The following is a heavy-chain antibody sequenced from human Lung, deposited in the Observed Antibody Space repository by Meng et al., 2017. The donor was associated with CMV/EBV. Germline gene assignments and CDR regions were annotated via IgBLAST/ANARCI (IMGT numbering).Heavy chain of an antibody. CDR1: GFTLTRYW. CDR2: IDIDGRDI. CDR3: ATDKGEGFDP. D-gene: IGHD2-21*01. J-gene: IGHJ5*02. Sequence: EGLLVESGGGLVQPGGSLRLSCAVSGFTLTRYWMHWVREVPGKGLEWVSRIDIDGRDITYADSVRGRFSISRDDAKNTLYLQMNSLRIEDTALYYCATDKGEGFDPWGQGTLVTVSS. V-gene: IGHV3-74*03.